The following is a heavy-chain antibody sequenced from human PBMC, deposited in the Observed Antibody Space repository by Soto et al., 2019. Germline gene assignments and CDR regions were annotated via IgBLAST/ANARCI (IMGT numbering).Heavy chain of an antibody. V-gene: IGHV3-30-3*01. D-gene: IGHD2-2*01. Sequence: QVQLVESGGGVVQPGRSLRLSCAASGFTFSSYAMHWVRQAPGKGLEWVAVISYDGSNKYYADSVKGRFTISRDNSKNTRYLQMNSLRAEDTAVYYCARDGCISTSCYAFYYYYYYGMDVWGQGTTVTVSS. CDR2: ISYDGSNK. CDR3: ARDGCISTSCYAFYYYYYYGMDV. CDR1: GFTFSSYA. J-gene: IGHJ6*02.